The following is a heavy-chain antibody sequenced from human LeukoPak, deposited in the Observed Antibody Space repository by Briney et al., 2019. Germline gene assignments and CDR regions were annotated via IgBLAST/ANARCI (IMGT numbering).Heavy chain of an antibody. D-gene: IGHD2-2*01. Sequence: SETLSLTCTVSGGSISSGGYYWSWIRQHPGKGLEWIGYIYYSGSTYYNPSLKSRVTISVDTSKNQFSLKLSSVTAADTAVYYCARGRGIVVVPAAMRGYNWFDPWGQGTLVTVSS. CDR3: ARGRGIVVVPAAMRGYNWFDP. CDR2: IYYSGST. CDR1: GGSISSGGYY. J-gene: IGHJ5*02. V-gene: IGHV4-31*03.